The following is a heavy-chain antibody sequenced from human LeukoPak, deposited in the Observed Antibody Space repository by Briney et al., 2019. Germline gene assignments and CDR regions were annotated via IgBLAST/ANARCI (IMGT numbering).Heavy chain of an antibody. CDR2: INHSGRT. CDR1: GGSVSDYY. V-gene: IGHV4-34*01. CDR3: ARRYSGWPYYFDY. D-gene: IGHD1-26*01. Sequence: PSETLSLTCAVYGGSVSDYYWNWIRQSPGKGLEWIGEINHSGRTNYNPSLKSRVTISVDTSKNQFSLKLSSVTAADTAIYYCARRYSGWPYYFDYWGQGTLVTVSS. J-gene: IGHJ4*02.